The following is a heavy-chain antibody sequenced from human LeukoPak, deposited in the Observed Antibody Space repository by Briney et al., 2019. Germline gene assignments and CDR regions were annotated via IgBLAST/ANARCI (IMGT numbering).Heavy chain of an antibody. CDR1: GGSFSGYY. Sequence: PSETLSLTCADYGGSFSGYYWSWIRQPPGKGLEWIGEINHSGSTNYNPSLKSRVTISVDTSENQFSLKLSSVTAADTAVYYCASHCSGGSCYADYWGQGTLVTVSS. D-gene: IGHD2-15*01. CDR2: INHSGST. V-gene: IGHV4-34*01. J-gene: IGHJ4*02. CDR3: ASHCSGGSCYADY.